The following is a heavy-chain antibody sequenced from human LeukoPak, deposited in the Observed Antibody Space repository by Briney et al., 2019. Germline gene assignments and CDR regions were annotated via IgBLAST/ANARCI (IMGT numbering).Heavy chain of an antibody. V-gene: IGHV3-23*01. CDR1: EFTFSTYS. CDR2: ISGSGGST. D-gene: IGHD3-16*02. Sequence: GGSLRLSCAASEFTFSTYSMNWVRQAPGKGLEWVSAISGSGGSTYYADSVKGRFTISRDNSKNTLYLQMNSLRAEDTAVYYCAKDARLLYDYVWGSYRIDAFDIWGQGTMVTVSS. J-gene: IGHJ3*02. CDR3: AKDARLLYDYVWGSYRIDAFDI.